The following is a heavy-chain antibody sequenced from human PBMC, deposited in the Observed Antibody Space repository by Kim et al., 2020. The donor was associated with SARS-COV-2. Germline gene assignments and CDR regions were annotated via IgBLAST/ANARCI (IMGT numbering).Heavy chain of an antibody. CDR2: ISSSSSYI. D-gene: IGHD3-16*02. CDR1: GFTFSSYS. V-gene: IGHV3-21*01. CDR3: ASLVYDYVWGSYRRFDY. Sequence: GGSLRLSCAASGFTFSSYSMNWVRQAPGKGLEWVSSISSSSSYIYYADSVKGRFTISRDNAKNSLYLQMNSLRAEDTAVYYCASLVYDYVWGSYRRFDYWGQGTLVTVSS. J-gene: IGHJ4*02.